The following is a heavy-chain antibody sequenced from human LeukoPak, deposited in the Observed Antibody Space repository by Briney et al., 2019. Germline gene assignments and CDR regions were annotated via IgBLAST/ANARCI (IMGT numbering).Heavy chain of an antibody. CDR2: ISSSSYI. D-gene: IGHD6-19*01. Sequence: GGSLRLSCAASGFTFSSYSMNWVRQAPGKGLEWVSSISSSSYIYYADSVKGRFTISRDNAKNSLYLQMNSLRAEDTAVYYCARDRSHSSGWYPGNYYYYYYMDVWGKGTTVTISS. CDR3: ARDRSHSSGWYPGNYYYYYYMDV. CDR1: GFTFSSYS. V-gene: IGHV3-21*01. J-gene: IGHJ6*03.